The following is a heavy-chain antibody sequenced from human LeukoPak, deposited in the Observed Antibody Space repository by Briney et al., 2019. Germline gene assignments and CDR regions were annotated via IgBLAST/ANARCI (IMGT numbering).Heavy chain of an antibody. CDR3: ARPLYCGGGSPCAFDI. Sequence: GGSLRLSCAASGFTFSSYSMNWVRQAPGKGLEWVSSISSSSSYIYYADSVKGRFTISRDNAKNSLYLQMNSLRAEDTAVYYCARPLYCGGGSPCAFDIWGQGTMVTVSS. J-gene: IGHJ3*02. CDR1: GFTFSSYS. V-gene: IGHV3-21*01. D-gene: IGHD2-15*01. CDR2: ISSSSSYI.